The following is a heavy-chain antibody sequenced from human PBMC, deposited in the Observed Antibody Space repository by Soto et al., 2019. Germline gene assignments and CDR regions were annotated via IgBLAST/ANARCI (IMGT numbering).Heavy chain of an antibody. J-gene: IGHJ3*01. CDR3: PTDSKWGF. CDR2: ITSKSDGGTI. CDR1: GLTFTNAW. D-gene: IGHD2-8*01. V-gene: IGHV3-15*07. Sequence: EVQLVESGGGLVKPGGSLRLSCVASGLTFTNAWMNWVRQAPGKGLEWVGRITSKSDGGTIDYAAPVKGRFTISRDDSKDTLFLQMNSLKTADTAVYYCPTDSKWGFWGQGTMVTVSS.